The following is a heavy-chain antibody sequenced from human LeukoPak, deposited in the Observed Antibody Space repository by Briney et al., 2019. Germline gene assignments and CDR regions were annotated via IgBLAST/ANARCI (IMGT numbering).Heavy chain of an antibody. CDR3: TRLAWFGERPYYMDV. V-gene: IGHV5-51*01. Sequence: GESLKISRKGSGYSFTFYWIGWVRQMPGKGLEWMGIFYPGDSDTRYCPSFQGQVTISADKSISTAYLKWNSLKASDSAIYYCTRLAWFGERPYYMDVWGEGTTVTISS. CDR2: FYPGDSDT. J-gene: IGHJ6*03. D-gene: IGHD3-10*01. CDR1: GYSFTFYW.